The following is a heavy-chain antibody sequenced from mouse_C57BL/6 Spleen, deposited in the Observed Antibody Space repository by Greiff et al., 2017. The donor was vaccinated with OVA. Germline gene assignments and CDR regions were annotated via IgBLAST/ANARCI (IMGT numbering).Heavy chain of an antibody. V-gene: IGHV1-74*01. D-gene: IGHD2-4*01. J-gene: IGHJ4*01. CDR1: GYTFTSYW. CDR3: AIWGDYDYAMDY. Sequence: QVQLQQPGAELVKPGASVKVSCKASGYTFTSYWMHWVKPRPGQGLEWIGRIHPSDSDTNYNQQFKGKATLTVDKSSSTAYMQLSSLTSEDAAVYYCAIWGDYDYAMDYWGQGTSVTVSS. CDR2: IHPSDSDT.